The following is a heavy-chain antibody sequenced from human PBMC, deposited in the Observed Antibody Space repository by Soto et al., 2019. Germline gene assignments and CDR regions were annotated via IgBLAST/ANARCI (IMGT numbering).Heavy chain of an antibody. CDR1: GFTFSDYY. D-gene: IGHD2-21*01. V-gene: IGHV3-11*01. Sequence: QVQLVESGGGLVKPGGSLRLSCAASGFTFSDYYMSWVRQAPGKGLEWVSYISSSGSTIYYADSVKGRFTISRDNAETSLYLEVHSLRAGDTAVYYCARDRYMCRGGDCCSDAFDFWSQGTVVTVSS. CDR2: ISSSGSTI. CDR3: ARDRYMCRGGDCCSDAFDF. J-gene: IGHJ3*01.